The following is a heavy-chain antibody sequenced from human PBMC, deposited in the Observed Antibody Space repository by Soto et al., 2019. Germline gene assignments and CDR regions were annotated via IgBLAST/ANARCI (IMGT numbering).Heavy chain of an antibody. J-gene: IGHJ6*03. V-gene: IGHV3-33*01. CDR1: GFTFSSYG. Sequence: QVQLVESGGGVVQPGRSLRLSCAASGFTFSSYGMHWVRQAPGKGLEWVAVIWYDGSNKYYADSVKGRFTISRDNSKNTLYLQMNSLRAEDTAVYYCARDRVVPAARSDRPTYYYYYMDVWGKGTTVTVSS. CDR3: ARDRVVPAARSDRPTYYYYYMDV. D-gene: IGHD2-2*01. CDR2: IWYDGSNK.